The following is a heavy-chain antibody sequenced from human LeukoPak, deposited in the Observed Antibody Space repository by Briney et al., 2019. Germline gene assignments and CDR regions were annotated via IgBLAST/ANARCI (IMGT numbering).Heavy chain of an antibody. V-gene: IGHV4-34*01. CDR3: ARLQTYSGYEDFDH. CDR2: VNQSGST. D-gene: IGHD5-12*01. J-gene: IGHJ4*02. CDR1: GTSLCDFY. Sequence: PSETLSLTCAVYGTSLCDFYWSWLRQAPGKGLEWIGEVNQSGSTNYRPSLETRVTISVDTSKNQFSLRLTSVTAADTAVYYCARLQTYSGYEDFDHWGQGTLVTVSS.